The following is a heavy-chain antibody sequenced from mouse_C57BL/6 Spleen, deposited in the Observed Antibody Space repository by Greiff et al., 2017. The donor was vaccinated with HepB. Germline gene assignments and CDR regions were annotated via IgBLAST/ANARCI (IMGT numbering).Heavy chain of an antibody. CDR3: ARGDYYGSKGGNFDY. J-gene: IGHJ2*01. D-gene: IGHD1-1*01. Sequence: QVQLQQSGSELRSPGSSVKLSCKDFDSEVFPIAYMSWVRQKPGHGFEWIGGILPSIGRTIYGEKFEDKATLDADTLSNTAYVELNSLTSEDSAIDYCARGDYYGSKGGNFDYWGQGTTLTVSS. V-gene: IGHV15-2*01. CDR1: DSEVFPIAY. CDR2: ILPSIGRT.